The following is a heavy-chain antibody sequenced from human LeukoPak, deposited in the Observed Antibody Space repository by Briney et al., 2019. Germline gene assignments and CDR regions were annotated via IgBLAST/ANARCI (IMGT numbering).Heavy chain of an antibody. V-gene: IGHV3-23*01. Sequence: PGGSLRLSCEASGFTFGSYAIYWVRQAPGKGLEWVAGIFGSGGSAHYADSAKGRFTISRDNSKNTVYLQINSLRAEDTAVYYCGKTTTGYSSGQKPAWPVDYWGQGTLVTVS. CDR2: IFGSGGSA. CDR1: GFTFGSYA. D-gene: IGHD6-19*01. J-gene: IGHJ4*02. CDR3: GKTTTGYSSGQKPAWPVDY.